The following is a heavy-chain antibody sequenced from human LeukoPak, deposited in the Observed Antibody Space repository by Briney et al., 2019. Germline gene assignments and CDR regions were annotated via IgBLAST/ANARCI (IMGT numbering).Heavy chain of an antibody. CDR1: GFTFSDYY. D-gene: IGHD1-14*01. CDR3: AKDLNQASWTFDY. Sequence: PGGSLRLSCAASGFTFSDYYMSWIRQAPGKGLEWVSYISSRGDTIYYADSVKGRFTISRDNSKNTLSLQMNSLRAEDTAVYYCAKDLNQASWTFDYWGQGTLVTVSS. V-gene: IGHV3-11*04. CDR2: ISSRGDTI. J-gene: IGHJ4*02.